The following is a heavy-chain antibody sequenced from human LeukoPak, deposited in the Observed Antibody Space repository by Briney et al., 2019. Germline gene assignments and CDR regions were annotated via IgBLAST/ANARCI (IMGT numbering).Heavy chain of an antibody. CDR3: ARIDWYFDL. Sequence: SETLSLTCTVSGGSISTYYWSWIRQPPGKGLEWIGYIYYSGSTNYNPSLKSRVIISMDTSKNQFSLKLSSVTAADSAVYSCARIDWYFDLWGRGTLVTVSS. V-gene: IGHV4-59*12. J-gene: IGHJ2*01. CDR1: GGSISTYY. CDR2: IYYSGST.